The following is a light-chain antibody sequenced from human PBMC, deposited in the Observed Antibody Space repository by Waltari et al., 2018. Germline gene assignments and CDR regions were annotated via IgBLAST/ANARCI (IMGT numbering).Light chain of an antibody. CDR3: QQYGSSPAYT. Sequence: EIVLTPSPDTLSLSQGDRATLPCRASQSVRSSYLAWYQQKPGQAPRLLIYGPSSRATGIPDRFSGSGSGTDFTLTISRLEPEDFAVYYCQQYGSSPAYTFGQGTRLEIK. J-gene: IGKJ2*01. CDR1: QSVRSSY. CDR2: GPS. V-gene: IGKV3-20*01.